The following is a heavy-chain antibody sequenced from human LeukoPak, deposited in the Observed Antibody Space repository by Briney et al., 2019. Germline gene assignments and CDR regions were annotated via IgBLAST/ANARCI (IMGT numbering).Heavy chain of an antibody. J-gene: IGHJ3*02. CDR3: ARPGRWLLVRSGRNAFDI. CDR2: IYYSGST. CDR1: GGSISSYY. V-gene: IGHV4-59*12. Sequence: SETLSLTCTVSGGSISSYYWSWIRQPPGKGLEWIGYIYYSGSTNYNPSLKSRVTISVDTSKNQFSLKLSSVTAADTAVYYCARPGRWLLVRSGRNAFDIWGQGTMVTVSS. D-gene: IGHD3-22*01.